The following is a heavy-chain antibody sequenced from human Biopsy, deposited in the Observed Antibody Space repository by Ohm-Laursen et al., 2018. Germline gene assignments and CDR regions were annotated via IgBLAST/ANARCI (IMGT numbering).Heavy chain of an antibody. CDR2: IYYSVMT. J-gene: IGHJ6*02. CDR1: GDSVTKYY. CDR3: ARDSGILNYGNFKYSHYYGMDA. Sequence: SDTLSLTCTVSGDSVTKYYWSWIRQPPGKGLEWIGHIYYSVMTNYNPSLQSRVSISVDTSRNQVSLTLSSVTAADTAVYYCARDSGILNYGNFKYSHYYGMDAGAKGPRSLSP. V-gene: IGHV4-59*02. D-gene: IGHD4-11*01.